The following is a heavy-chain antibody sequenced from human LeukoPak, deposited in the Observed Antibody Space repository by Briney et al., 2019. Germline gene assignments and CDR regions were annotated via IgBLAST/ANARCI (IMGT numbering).Heavy chain of an antibody. CDR1: GFTFSSYS. V-gene: IGHV3-48*02. CDR2: IRSSGSPI. Sequence: PGGSLRLSCAASGFTFSSYSMNWVRQAPGKGLEWVAYIRSSGSPIYYADPVKGRFTISRDIAKNSLYLQMNSLRDEDTAVYYCVRDPDALDFWGQGTPVTVSS. J-gene: IGHJ4*02. CDR3: VRDPDALDF.